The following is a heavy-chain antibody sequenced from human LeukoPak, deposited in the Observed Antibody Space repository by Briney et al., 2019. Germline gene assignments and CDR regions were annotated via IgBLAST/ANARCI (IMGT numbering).Heavy chain of an antibody. Sequence: GGSLRLSCAASGFTFSSYAMHWVRQAPGKGLEYVSAISSNGGSTYYANSVKGRFTISRDNSKNTLYLQMGSLRAEDMAVYHCARGYSGSYYAAFDIWGQGTMVTVSS. J-gene: IGHJ3*02. CDR2: ISSNGGST. CDR3: ARGYSGSYYAAFDI. CDR1: GFTFSSYA. D-gene: IGHD1-26*01. V-gene: IGHV3-64*01.